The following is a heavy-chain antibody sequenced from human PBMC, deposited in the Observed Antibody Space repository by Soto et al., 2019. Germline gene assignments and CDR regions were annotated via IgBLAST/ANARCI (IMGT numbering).Heavy chain of an antibody. J-gene: IGHJ4*02. D-gene: IGHD3-22*01. V-gene: IGHV3-74*01. Sequence: TGGSLRLSCAVSGFTFSTYWMHWVRQAPGKGLVWVSRIDGDGSSTIYTDSVKGRFTISRDNVKNTLYLQMNSLRAEDTAVYYCASSDSSAYYRTFGYWGQGTLVTV. CDR1: GFTFSTYW. CDR3: ASSDSSAYYRTFGY. CDR2: IDGDGSST.